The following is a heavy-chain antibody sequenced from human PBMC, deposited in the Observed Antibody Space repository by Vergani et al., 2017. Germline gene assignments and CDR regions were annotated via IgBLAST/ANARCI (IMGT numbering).Heavy chain of an antibody. J-gene: IGHJ3*02. CDR3: ARVRRYYDSSGYYNDAFDI. CDR2: IIPIFGTA. CDR1: GGTFSSYA. D-gene: IGHD3-22*01. V-gene: IGHV1-69*01. Sequence: QVQLVQSGAEVKKPGSSVKVSCKASGGTFSSYAISWVRQAPGQGLEWMGGIIPIFGTANYAQKCQGRVTITADESTSTAYMELSSLRSEDTAVYYCARVRRYYDSSGYYNDAFDIWGQGTMVTVSS.